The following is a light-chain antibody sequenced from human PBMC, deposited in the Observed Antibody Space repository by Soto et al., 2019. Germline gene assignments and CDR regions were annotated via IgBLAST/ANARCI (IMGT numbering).Light chain of an antibody. J-gene: IGLJ2*01. CDR1: SSNIGAGYN. V-gene: IGLV1-40*01. Sequence: QAVVTQPPSVSGAPGQRVTISCTGSSSNIGAGYNLHWYRQLPGTAPKLLIYGNSNRPSGVPDRFSGSKSGTSASLAITGLQAEDEADYYCQSYDSSLSGVVSGGGTKLTVL. CDR3: QSYDSSLSGVV. CDR2: GNS.